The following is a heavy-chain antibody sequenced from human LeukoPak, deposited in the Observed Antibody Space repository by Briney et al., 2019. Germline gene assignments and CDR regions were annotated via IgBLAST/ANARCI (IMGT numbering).Heavy chain of an antibody. CDR2: FSSSGTAI. J-gene: IGHJ4*02. CDR1: GFTFSSYG. D-gene: IGHD3-10*01. V-gene: IGHV3-48*02. Sequence: GGSLRLSCAASGFTFSSYGMHWVRQAPGKGLEWVSYFSSSGTAIYYADSVKGRFTMSRDSAKNSLYLQMNSLRDEDTAVYYCARSVVRGVIALDYWGQGTLVPVSS. CDR3: ARSVVRGVIALDY.